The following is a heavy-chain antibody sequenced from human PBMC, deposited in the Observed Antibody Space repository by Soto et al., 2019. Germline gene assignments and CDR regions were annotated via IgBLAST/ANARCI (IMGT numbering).Heavy chain of an antibody. J-gene: IGHJ4*02. CDR1: GYTFTSYG. CDR3: ARGRYCSGGSCYSGGVPPSDY. Sequence: GASVKVSCKASGYTFTSYGISWVRQAPGQGLEWMGWISAYNGNTNYAQKLQGRVTMTTDTSTSTAYMELRSLRSDDTAVYYCARGRYCSGGSCYSGGVPPSDYWGQGTLVTVSS. V-gene: IGHV1-18*01. CDR2: ISAYNGNT. D-gene: IGHD2-15*01.